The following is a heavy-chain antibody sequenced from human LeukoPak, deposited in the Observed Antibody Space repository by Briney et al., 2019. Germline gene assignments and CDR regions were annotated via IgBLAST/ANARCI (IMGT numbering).Heavy chain of an antibody. Sequence: ASVKVSCKASGYTFIGYYMHWVRQAPGQGLEWMGWINPNSGDTNSAQKFQGRVTMTRDTSISTAYMELSRLRSEDTAVYYCATDILVGATVNYYYGMDVWGQGTTVTVSS. CDR1: GYTFIGYY. J-gene: IGHJ6*02. D-gene: IGHD1-26*01. V-gene: IGHV1-2*02. CDR3: ATDILVGATVNYYYGMDV. CDR2: INPNSGDT.